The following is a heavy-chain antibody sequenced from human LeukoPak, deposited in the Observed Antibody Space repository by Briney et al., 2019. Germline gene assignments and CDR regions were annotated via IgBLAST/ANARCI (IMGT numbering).Heavy chain of an antibody. J-gene: IGHJ6*03. CDR2: IGAYKGNT. CDR1: GYTFTSYG. CDR3: ARDGPTSIAALGYYHMDV. Sequence: ASVKVSCKASGYTFTSYGINWVRQAPGQGLEWMGWIGAYKGNTHYAQKLQGRVTMTKDTSTNTAYMELRNLRSDDTAVHYCARDGPTSIAALGYYHMDVWGKGTTVTVSS. V-gene: IGHV1-18*01. D-gene: IGHD6-6*01.